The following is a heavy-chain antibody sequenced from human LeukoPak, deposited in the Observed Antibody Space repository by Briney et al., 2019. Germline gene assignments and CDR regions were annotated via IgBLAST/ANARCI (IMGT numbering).Heavy chain of an antibody. CDR3: ARDWNRYAY. Sequence: PSETLSLTCTVSGGSISSSSYYWGWIRQPPGKGLEWIGNIYYSGSTYYNPSLKSRVTISLDTSKNQFSLQLSSVTAADTAVYYCARDWNRYAYWGQGTLVTASS. CDR2: IYYSGST. J-gene: IGHJ4*02. D-gene: IGHD1-1*01. V-gene: IGHV4-39*07. CDR1: GGSISSSSYY.